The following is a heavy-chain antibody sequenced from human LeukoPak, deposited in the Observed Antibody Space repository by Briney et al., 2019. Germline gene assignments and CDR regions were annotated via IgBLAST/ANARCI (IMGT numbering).Heavy chain of an antibody. CDR1: GYSISSGYY. CDR2: IYHSGST. CDR3: ARGGAVAGTVKRYFDY. D-gene: IGHD6-19*01. Sequence: SETLSLTCTVSGYSISSGYYWGWIRQPPGKGLEWIGSIYHSGSTYYNPSLKSRVTISVDTSKNQFSLKLSPVTAADTAVYYCARGGAVAGTVKRYFDYWGQGTLVTVSS. V-gene: IGHV4-38-2*02. J-gene: IGHJ4*02.